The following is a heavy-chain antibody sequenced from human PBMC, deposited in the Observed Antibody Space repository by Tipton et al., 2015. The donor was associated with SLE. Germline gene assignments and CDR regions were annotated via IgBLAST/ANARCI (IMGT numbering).Heavy chain of an antibody. V-gene: IGHV4-59*12. Sequence: TLSLTCTVSGGSISSYYWSWIRQPPGKGLEWIGYIYYSGSTNYDPSLKSRVTISVDTSKNQFSLKLSSVTAADTAVYYCARGRNSGGFDPWGQGTLVTVSS. D-gene: IGHD4-17*01. CDR3: ARGRNSGGFDP. CDR1: GGSISSYY. CDR2: IYYSGST. J-gene: IGHJ5*02.